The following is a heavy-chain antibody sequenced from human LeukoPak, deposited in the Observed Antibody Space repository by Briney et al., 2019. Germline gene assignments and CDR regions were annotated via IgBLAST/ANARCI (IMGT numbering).Heavy chain of an antibody. CDR2: IYYSGST. V-gene: IGHV4-30-4*01. CDR3: ARAHSYGGNCYSMDV. CDR1: GGSISSGDYY. D-gene: IGHD4-23*01. J-gene: IGHJ6*02. Sequence: SETLSLTCTVSGGSISSGDYYWSWIRQPPGKGLEWIGYIYYSGSTYYNPSLKSRVTISVDTSKNQFSLKLSSVTAADTAVYYCARAHSYGGNCYSMDVWGQGTTVTVSS.